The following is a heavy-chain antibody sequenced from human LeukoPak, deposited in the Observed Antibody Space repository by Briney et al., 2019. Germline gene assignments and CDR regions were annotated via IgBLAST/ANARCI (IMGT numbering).Heavy chain of an antibody. CDR1: GFTFSNAW. D-gene: IGHD3-22*01. Sequence: GGSLRLSCAVSGFTFSNAWMSWVRQAPGKGLEWVGRIKSKTDGGTTDYAAPVKGRFTISRDDSRTTLHLQMNSLKTEDTAVYYCTTTYDSRDYWGQGTLVTVSS. V-gene: IGHV3-15*01. J-gene: IGHJ4*02. CDR2: IKSKTDGGTT. CDR3: TTTYDSRDY.